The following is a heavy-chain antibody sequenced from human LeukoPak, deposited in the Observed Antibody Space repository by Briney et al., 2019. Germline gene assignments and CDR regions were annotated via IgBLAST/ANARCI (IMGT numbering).Heavy chain of an antibody. Sequence: GGSLRLSCTASGFIFSDYEVNWVRQAPGKGLECVSYISRTGSTIYYVDSVKGRFAVSRDNAKRSLYLQMSSLRVEDTAVYYCAGLTYDKRFDPWGQGTLVTVSS. V-gene: IGHV3-48*03. J-gene: IGHJ5*02. CDR3: AGLTYDKRFDP. CDR2: ISRTGSTI. CDR1: GFIFSDYE. D-gene: IGHD3-9*01.